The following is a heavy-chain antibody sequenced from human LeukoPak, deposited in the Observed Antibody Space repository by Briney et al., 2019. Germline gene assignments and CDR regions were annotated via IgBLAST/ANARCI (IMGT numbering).Heavy chain of an antibody. CDR3: ARGPARWTAYDY. D-gene: IGHD5-24*01. CDR2: IYYSGST. Sequence: SETLSLTCTVSGGSISSYYWSRIRQPPGKGLEWIGYIYYSGSTNYNPSLKSRVTISVDTSKNQFSLKLSSVTAADTAVYYCARGPARWTAYDYWGQGTLVTVSS. V-gene: IGHV4-59*01. J-gene: IGHJ4*02. CDR1: GGSISSYY.